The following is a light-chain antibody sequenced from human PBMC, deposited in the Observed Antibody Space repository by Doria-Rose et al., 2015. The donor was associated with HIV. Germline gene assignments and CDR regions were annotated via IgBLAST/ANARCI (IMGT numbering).Light chain of an antibody. CDR1: QGISSY. CDR3: QQYYSYPRA. CDR2: AAS. J-gene: IGKJ5*01. V-gene: IGKV1-8*01. Sequence: SFSXSTGDRVTITCRASQGISSYLAWYQQKPGKAPNLLIYAASTLQSGVPSRFGGSGSGTDFTLTICCLQSEDFATYYCQQYYSYPRAFGQGTRLEIK.